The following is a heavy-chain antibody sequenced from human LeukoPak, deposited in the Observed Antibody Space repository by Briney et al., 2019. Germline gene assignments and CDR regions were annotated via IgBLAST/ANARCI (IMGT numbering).Heavy chain of an antibody. J-gene: IGHJ5*02. CDR3: ARHLYGSGGVILWFDP. V-gene: IGHV4-30-4*07. Sequence: SETLSLTCAVSGGSISSGDYSWSWIRQPPGKGLEWIGNIYYSGSTYYNPSLKSRVTISVDTSKNQFSLKLSSVTAADTAVYYCARHLYGSGGVILWFDPWGQGTLVTVSS. D-gene: IGHD3-10*01. CDR2: IYYSGST. CDR1: GGSISSGDYS.